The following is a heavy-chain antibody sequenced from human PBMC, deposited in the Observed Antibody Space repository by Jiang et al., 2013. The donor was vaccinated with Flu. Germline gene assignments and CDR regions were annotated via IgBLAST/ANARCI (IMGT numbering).Heavy chain of an antibody. CDR2: THYRSKWYN. J-gene: IGHJ3*02. CDR3: ARDPQWAYDTFDI. CDR1: GDSVSSNSAT. Sequence: SQTLSLTCAISGDSVSSNSATWNWIRQAPSRGLEWLGRTHYRSKWYNDYAVSVKSRITVNPDTSKNQFSLQLNSVTPEDTAVYYCARDPQWAYDTFDIWGQGTMVTVSS. V-gene: IGHV6-1*01. D-gene: IGHD6-19*01.